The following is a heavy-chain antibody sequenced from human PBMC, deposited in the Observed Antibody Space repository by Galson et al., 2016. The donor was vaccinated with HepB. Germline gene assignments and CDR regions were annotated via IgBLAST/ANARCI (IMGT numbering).Heavy chain of an antibody. V-gene: IGHV3-21*01. Sequence: SLRLSCAASGFTFSTYTMNWVRQAPGKGLEWVSSISSSSTYIYYVDSVKGRFTISRDNAKNTVYLQMNSLRVEDTAVYYWARVGVIPYYYYGMDVWGQGTTVTVSS. J-gene: IGHJ6*02. CDR1: GFTFSTYT. CDR2: ISSSSTYI. D-gene: IGHD3-10*01. CDR3: ARVGVIPYYYYGMDV.